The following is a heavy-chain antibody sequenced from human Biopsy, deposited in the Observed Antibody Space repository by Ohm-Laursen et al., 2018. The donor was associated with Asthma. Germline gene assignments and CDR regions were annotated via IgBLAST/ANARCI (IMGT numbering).Heavy chain of an antibody. V-gene: IGHV1-69*13. D-gene: IGHD2-2*01. CDR2: INSIFGTT. J-gene: IGHJ4*02. Sequence: ASVKVSCKSLGGTFNTYVIGWVRQAPGQGLEWMGGINSIFGTTTYPQKFQDRVTITADDSTSTVYMELSSLRSEDAAVYYCARKAGSCISRTCYSLDFWGQGTLVTVSS. CDR1: GGTFNTYV. CDR3: ARKAGSCISRTCYSLDF.